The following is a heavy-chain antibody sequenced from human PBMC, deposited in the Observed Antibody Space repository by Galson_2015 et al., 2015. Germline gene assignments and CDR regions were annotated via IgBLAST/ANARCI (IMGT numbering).Heavy chain of an antibody. CDR3: TVVVDYNWFDP. D-gene: IGHD3-22*01. Sequence: SLRLSCAASGFTSSSYSMNWVRQAPGKGLEWVSYISSSSSTIYYADSVKGRFTISRDNAKNSLYLQMNSLRAEDTAVYYSTVVVDYNWFDPWGQGTLVTVSS. J-gene: IGHJ5*02. CDR1: GFTSSSYS. CDR2: ISSSSSTI. V-gene: IGHV3-48*01.